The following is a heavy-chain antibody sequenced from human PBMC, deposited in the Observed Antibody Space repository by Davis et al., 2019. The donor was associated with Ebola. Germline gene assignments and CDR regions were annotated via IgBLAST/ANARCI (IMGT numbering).Heavy chain of an antibody. CDR3: ARVNVVAAGSFDF. V-gene: IGHV3-9*01. D-gene: IGHD6-13*01. CDR1: GFTFDDYG. J-gene: IGHJ4*02. CDR2: ISWNGGSK. Sequence: GGSLRLSCVASGFTFDDYGMHWVRQTPGKGLEWVSGISWNGGSKDYVDSVKGRFTISRDNAKNSLYLQMNSLTPEDTALYYCARVNVVAAGSFDFWGQGTRVTVSA.